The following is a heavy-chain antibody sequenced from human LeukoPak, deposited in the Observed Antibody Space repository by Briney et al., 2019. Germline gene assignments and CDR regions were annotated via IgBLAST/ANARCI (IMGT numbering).Heavy chain of an antibody. CDR2: ISYDGSNK. Sequence: GRSLRLSCAASGFTFSSYAMHWVRQAPGKGLEWVAVISYDGSNKYYADSVKGRFTISRDNSKNTLYLQMNSLRAEDTAVYYCARDSYSNYEGYFDYWGQGTLVTVSS. CDR1: GFTFSSYA. D-gene: IGHD4-11*01. J-gene: IGHJ4*02. CDR3: ARDSYSNYEGYFDY. V-gene: IGHV3-30-3*01.